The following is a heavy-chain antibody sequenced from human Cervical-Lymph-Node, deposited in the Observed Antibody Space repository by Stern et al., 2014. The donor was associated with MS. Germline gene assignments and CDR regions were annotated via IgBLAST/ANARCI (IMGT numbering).Heavy chain of an antibody. CDR3: ARDHKTVTAAFDI. CDR2: MYSTGAT. Sequence: QVQLQESGPGLVKPSQTLSLTCSVSGGSINSGGYYWTWIRQHPGKGLEWIGYMYSTGATYYSPSLKSRVSIALEKSKNQFSLTLTSVTAADTAVYYCARDHKTVTAAFDIWGQGTVVTVSS. V-gene: IGHV4-31*03. J-gene: IGHJ3*02. D-gene: IGHD4-17*01. CDR1: GGSINSGGYY.